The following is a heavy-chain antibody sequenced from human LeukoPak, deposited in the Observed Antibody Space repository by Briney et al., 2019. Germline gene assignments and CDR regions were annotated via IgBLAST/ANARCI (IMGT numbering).Heavy chain of an antibody. CDR1: GFTFSSYA. J-gene: IGHJ4*02. V-gene: IGHV3-23*01. CDR3: APSRGLDMIFND. CDR2: ISGSGDII. D-gene: IGHD2-2*03. Sequence: GGSLRLSCAASGFTFSSYAMTWVRQVPGKGLEWVSSISGSGDIIYYADSVKGRFTISRDSSKNTLHVQMNSLRAEDTAVYYCAPSRGLDMIFNDWGQGTLVTVSS.